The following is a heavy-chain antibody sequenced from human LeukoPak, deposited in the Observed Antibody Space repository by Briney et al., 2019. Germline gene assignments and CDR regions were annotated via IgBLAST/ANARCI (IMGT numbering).Heavy chain of an antibody. V-gene: IGHV3-7*01. CDR3: ARDSGSFFVDF. CDR1: GFSFSTYW. D-gene: IGHD1-26*01. Sequence: PGGSLRLSCAASGFSFSTYWMTWVRQAPGKGLEWVANIKPDGSRKYCVDSVKGRFTISRDNAKNSLYLQMNSLRAEDTAVYYCARDSGSFFVDFWGQGTLVTVSS. J-gene: IGHJ4*02. CDR2: IKPDGSRK.